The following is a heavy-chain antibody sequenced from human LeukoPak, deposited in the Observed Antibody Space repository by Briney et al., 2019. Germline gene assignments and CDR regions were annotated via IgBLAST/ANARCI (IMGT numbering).Heavy chain of an antibody. CDR3: AGGRQIWGLYFDY. Sequence: SETLSLTCTVSGGSISSYYWSWIRQPPGKGLEWIGYIYYSGSTNYNPSLKSRVTISVDTSKNQFSLKLSSVTAADTAVYYCAGGRQIWGLYFDYWGQGTLVTVSS. D-gene: IGHD3-16*01. CDR2: IYYSGST. J-gene: IGHJ4*02. V-gene: IGHV4-59*01. CDR1: GGSISSYY.